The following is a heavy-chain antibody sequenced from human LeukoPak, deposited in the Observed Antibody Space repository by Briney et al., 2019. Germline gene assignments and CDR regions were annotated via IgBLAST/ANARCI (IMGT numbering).Heavy chain of an antibody. CDR2: ISYDGSNK. CDR3: AKDRSVVVTATHPS. J-gene: IGHJ4*02. CDR1: GFTFSSYA. D-gene: IGHD2-21*02. V-gene: IGHV3-30-3*01. Sequence: PGGSLRLSCAASGFTFSSYAMHWVRQAPGKGLEWVAVISYDGSNKYYADSVKGRFTISRDNSKNTLYLQMNSLRAEDTAVYYCAKDRSVVVTATHPSWGQGTLVTVSS.